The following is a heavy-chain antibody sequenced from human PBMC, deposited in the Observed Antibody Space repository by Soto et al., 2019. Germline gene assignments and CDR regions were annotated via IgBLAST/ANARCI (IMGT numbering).Heavy chain of an antibody. V-gene: IGHV3-33*01. Sequence: QVQLVESGGGVVQPGRSLRLSCAASGFTLKNYGMHWVRQAPGKGLEWVALMSFDGNKKYYVDSVKGRFTISRDNSKSTVYLQMNSLGVEDTAIYYCARVSFDCSGGSRYIFDYWGQGTRVTVSS. J-gene: IGHJ4*02. D-gene: IGHD2-15*01. CDR3: ARVSFDCSGGSRYIFDY. CDR2: MSFDGNKK. CDR1: GFTLKNYG.